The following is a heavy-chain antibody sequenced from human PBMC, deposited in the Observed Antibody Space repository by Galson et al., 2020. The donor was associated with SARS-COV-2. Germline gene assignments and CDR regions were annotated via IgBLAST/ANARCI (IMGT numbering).Heavy chain of an antibody. CDR3: ARDTPDYYYYGMDV. J-gene: IGHJ6*02. CDR1: GFTFSSYG. CDR2: IWYDGSNK. Sequence: TGGSLRLSCAASGFTFSSYGMHWVRQAPGKGLEWVAVIWYDGSNKYYADSVKGRFTISRDNSKNTLYLQMNSLRAEDTAVYYCARDTPDYYYYGMDVWGQGTTVTVSS. V-gene: IGHV3-33*01.